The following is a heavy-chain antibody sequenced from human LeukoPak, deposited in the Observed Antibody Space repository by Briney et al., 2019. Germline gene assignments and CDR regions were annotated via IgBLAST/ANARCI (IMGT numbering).Heavy chain of an antibody. Sequence: PGRSLRLSCAASGFTFSSYAMHWVRQAPGKGLEWVAVISYDGSNKYYADSVKGRFTISRDNSKNTLYLQMNSLRAEDTAVYYCVRDAGGGGDFDYWGQGTLVNVSS. D-gene: IGHD3-10*01. CDR3: VRDAGGGGDFDY. CDR2: ISYDGSNK. J-gene: IGHJ4*02. CDR1: GFTFSSYA. V-gene: IGHV3-30*07.